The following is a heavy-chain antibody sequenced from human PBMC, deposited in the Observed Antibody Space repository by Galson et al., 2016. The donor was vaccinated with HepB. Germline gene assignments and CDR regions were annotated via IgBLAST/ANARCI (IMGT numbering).Heavy chain of an antibody. V-gene: IGHV5-10-1*01. CDR1: GYNFLHYW. CDR2: VDPGDSYG. J-gene: IGHJ4*02. D-gene: IGHD5-24*01. Sequence: QSGAEVKKPGASLTISCKFSGYNFLHYWITWVRQRPGKGLEWIGRVDPGDSYGNYSPSFQGHVTISADKSISTASLQWTNLKASDTAMYYCARHRGRHGYNDFDYWGQGTLVTVSS. CDR3: ARHRGRHGYNDFDY.